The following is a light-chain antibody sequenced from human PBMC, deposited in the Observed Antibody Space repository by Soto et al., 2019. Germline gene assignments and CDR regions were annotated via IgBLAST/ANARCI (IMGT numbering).Light chain of an antibody. CDR3: QRFNRWPLS. J-gene: IGKJ4*01. CDR1: QSVSDN. Sequence: IVMTQSPVTLSVSPGERVALSCRASQSVSDNLAWYQKKPGQAPRLLIYDTSIRATGIPARFSGSGSGTEFTLTIASLQSEDFGVYYCQRFNRWPLSFGGGTKV. V-gene: IGKV3-15*01. CDR2: DTS.